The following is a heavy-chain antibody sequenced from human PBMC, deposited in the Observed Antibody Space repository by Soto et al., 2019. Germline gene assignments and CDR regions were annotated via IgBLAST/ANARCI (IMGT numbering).Heavy chain of an antibody. J-gene: IGHJ4*02. CDR1: RFTNSWYP. CDR2: RNDNGHSP. V-gene: IGHV3-23*01. Sequence: GGALRLSCSASRFTNSWYPMRWVRQAPGRGLDGVAGRNDNGHSPYYADSVRGRVTISPDHSKNTLYLQMNSLRAEDTALQYCATTPERRGNGARLPNYWRQGTPVSVS. CDR3: ATTPERRGNGARLPNY. D-gene: IGHD4-17*01.